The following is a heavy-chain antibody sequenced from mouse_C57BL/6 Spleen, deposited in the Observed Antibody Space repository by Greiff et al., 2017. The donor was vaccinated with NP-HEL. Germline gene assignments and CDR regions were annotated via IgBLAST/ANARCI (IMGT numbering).Heavy chain of an antibody. D-gene: IGHD2-1*01. CDR1: GYTFTSYT. Sequence: VQLQESGAELARPGASVKMSCKASGYTFTSYTMHWVKQRPGQGLEWIGYINPSSGYTKYNQKFKDKATLTADKSSSTAYMQLSSLTSEDSAVYYCARGIYYGNYGDYWGQGTTLTVSS. J-gene: IGHJ2*01. CDR2: INPSSGYT. CDR3: ARGIYYGNYGDY. V-gene: IGHV1-4*01.